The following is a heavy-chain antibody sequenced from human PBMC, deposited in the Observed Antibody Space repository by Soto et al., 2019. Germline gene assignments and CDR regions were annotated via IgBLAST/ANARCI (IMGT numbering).Heavy chain of an antibody. CDR3: ARVFGFGGMDV. V-gene: IGHV4-31*03. D-gene: IGHD3-10*01. J-gene: IGHJ6*02. Sequence: QVQLQESGPGLVKPSQTLSLTCTVSGGSISSGGYYWSWIRQHPGKGLEWIGYIYYSGSTYYNPSLKSRITLSLXTSKNQFSLKLSSVTAADTAVYYCARVFGFGGMDVWGQGTTVTVSS. CDR2: IYYSGST. CDR1: GGSISSGGYY.